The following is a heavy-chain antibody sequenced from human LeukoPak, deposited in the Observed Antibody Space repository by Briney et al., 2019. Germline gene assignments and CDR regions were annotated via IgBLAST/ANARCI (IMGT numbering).Heavy chain of an antibody. V-gene: IGHV4-39*07. CDR3: ARHRAGDYVVYFDY. J-gene: IGHJ4*02. CDR1: GGSISSSSYY. Sequence: SETLSLTCTVSGGSISSSSYYLGWIRQPPGKGLEGIGSIYYSGSTYYNPSLKSRVTISVDTSKNQFSLKLSSVTAADTAVYYCARHRAGDYVVYFDYWGQGTLVTVSS. CDR2: IYYSGST. D-gene: IGHD4-17*01.